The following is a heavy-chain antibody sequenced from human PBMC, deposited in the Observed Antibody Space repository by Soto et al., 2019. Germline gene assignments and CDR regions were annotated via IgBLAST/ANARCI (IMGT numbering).Heavy chain of an antibody. D-gene: IGHD6-13*01. CDR3: ARGGDLSSSWYGRNWFDP. J-gene: IGHJ5*02. Sequence: LTCAVYGGSFSGYYWSWIRQPPGKGLEWIGEINHSGSTNYNPSLKSRVTISVDTSKNQFSLKLSSVTAADTAVYYCARGGDLSSSWYGRNWFDPWGQGTLVTVSS. V-gene: IGHV4-34*01. CDR2: INHSGST. CDR1: GGSFSGYY.